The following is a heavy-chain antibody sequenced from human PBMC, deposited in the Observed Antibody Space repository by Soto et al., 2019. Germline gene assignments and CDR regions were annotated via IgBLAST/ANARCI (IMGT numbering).Heavy chain of an antibody. CDR1: GFTFSSYS. D-gene: IGHD2-2*01. CDR2: ISSSSSTI. CDR3: ARDQDIVVVPAAMRGLNWFDP. V-gene: IGHV3-48*01. Sequence: EVQLVESGGGLVQPGGSLRLSCAASGFTFSSYSMNWVRQAPGKELEWVSYISSSSSTIYYADSVKGRFTISRDNAKNSLYLQMNSLRAEDTAVYYCARDQDIVVVPAAMRGLNWFDPWGQGTLVTVSS. J-gene: IGHJ5*02.